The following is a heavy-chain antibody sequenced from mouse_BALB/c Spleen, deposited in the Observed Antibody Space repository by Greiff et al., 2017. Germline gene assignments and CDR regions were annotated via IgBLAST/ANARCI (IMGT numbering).Heavy chain of an antibody. Sequence: EVKLVESGGGLVQPGGSRKLSCAASGFTFSSFGMHWVRQAPEKGLEWVAYISSGSSTIYYADTVKGRFTISRDNPKNTLFLQMTSLRSEDTAMYYCARDDGYYGFDYWGQGTTLTVSS. CDR2: ISSGSSTI. CDR3: ARDDGYYGFDY. J-gene: IGHJ2*01. V-gene: IGHV5-17*02. CDR1: GFTFSSFG. D-gene: IGHD2-3*01.